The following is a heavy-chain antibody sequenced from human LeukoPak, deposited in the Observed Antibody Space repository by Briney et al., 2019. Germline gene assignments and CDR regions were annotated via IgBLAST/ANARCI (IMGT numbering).Heavy chain of an antibody. V-gene: IGHV1-18*01. D-gene: IGHD5-12*01. CDR2: ISAYNGNT. J-gene: IGHJ4*02. CDR3: ARQPPTDIVATTTPVFDY. CDR1: GYTFTSYG. Sequence: GASVKVSCKASGYTFTSYGISWVRQAPGQGLEWMGWISAYNGNTNYAQKLQGRVTMTTDTSTSTAYMELSSLRSEDTAVYHCARQPPTDIVATTTPVFDYWGQGTLVTVSS.